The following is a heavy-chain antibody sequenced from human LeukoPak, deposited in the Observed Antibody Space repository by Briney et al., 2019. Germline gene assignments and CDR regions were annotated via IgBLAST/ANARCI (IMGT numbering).Heavy chain of an antibody. J-gene: IGHJ4*02. D-gene: IGHD2-2*01. CDR1: GDSISRSSYF. Sequence: SETLSLTCTVSGDSISRSSYFWAWIRQPPGKGLEWIGSVYSSGSTYYNPSLRSQITISVDTSKNQFSLKLTSVAAADTAVYYCARDSFLYCSSTSCYFDYWGQGTLVTVSS. CDR3: ARDSFLYCSSTSCYFDY. CDR2: VYSSGST. V-gene: IGHV4-39*07.